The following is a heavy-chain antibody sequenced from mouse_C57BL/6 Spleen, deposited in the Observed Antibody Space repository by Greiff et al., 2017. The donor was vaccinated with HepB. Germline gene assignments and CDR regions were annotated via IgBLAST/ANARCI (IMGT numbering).Heavy chain of an antibody. J-gene: IGHJ4*01. CDR2: IYPRSGNT. V-gene: IGHV1-81*01. CDR1: GYTFTSYG. D-gene: IGHD1-1*01. CDR3: ARGDGPGYGSSYENAMDY. Sequence: QVQLKESGAELARPGASVKLSCKASGYTFTSYGISWVKQSTGQGLEWIGEIYPRSGNTYYTEKFKGKATLTADTSSSTAYMELRSLTSEDAAVYFGARGDGPGYGSSYENAMDYWGQGTSVTVSS.